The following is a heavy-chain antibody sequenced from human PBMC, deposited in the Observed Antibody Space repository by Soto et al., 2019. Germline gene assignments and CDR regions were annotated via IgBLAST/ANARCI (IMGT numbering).Heavy chain of an antibody. CDR1: GFTFSSYE. J-gene: IGHJ3*02. Sequence: EVQLVESGGGLVQPGGSLRLSCAASGFTFSSYEINWVRQAPGKGLEWVSYISSSGSTIYYADSVKGRFTISRDNAKNSLYLQMNSLRAEDTAVYYCARGAVAAFDIWGQGTMVTVSS. V-gene: IGHV3-48*03. CDR2: ISSSGSTI. CDR3: ARGAVAAFDI.